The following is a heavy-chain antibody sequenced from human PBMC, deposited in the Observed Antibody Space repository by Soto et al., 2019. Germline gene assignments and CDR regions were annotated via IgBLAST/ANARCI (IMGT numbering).Heavy chain of an antibody. CDR2: IWYDGSNK. CDR1: GFTFSSYG. Sequence: PGGSLRLSCAASGFTFSSYGMHWVRQAPGKGLEWVAVIWYDGSNKYYADSVKGRFTISRDNSKNTLYLQMNSLRAEDTAVYYCARDRQGYSSSWYIPWVNWFDPWGQGTLVTVSS. J-gene: IGHJ5*02. V-gene: IGHV3-33*01. D-gene: IGHD6-13*01. CDR3: ARDRQGYSSSWYIPWVNWFDP.